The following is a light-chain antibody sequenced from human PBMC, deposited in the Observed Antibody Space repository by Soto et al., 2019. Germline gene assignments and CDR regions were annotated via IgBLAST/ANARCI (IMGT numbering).Light chain of an antibody. J-gene: IGKJ3*01. CDR2: DTS. Sequence: EFVLTQSPATLSLSPGERATLSCRASQSVSSYLAWYQQKPGQAPRLLIYDTSNRATGVPARFSGSGSGTDFTLTISSLEPEDFAVYYCQQYGGSPFTFGPGTKVDIK. V-gene: IGKV3-11*01. CDR1: QSVSSY. CDR3: QQYGGSPFT.